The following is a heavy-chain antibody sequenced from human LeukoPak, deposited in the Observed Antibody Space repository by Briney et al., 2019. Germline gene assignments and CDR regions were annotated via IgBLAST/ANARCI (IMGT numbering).Heavy chain of an antibody. CDR3: ARAPTSYYYFDY. CDR2: IWYDGSNK. J-gene: IGHJ4*02. CDR1: GFTFSISG. Sequence: PGGSLRLSCASSGFTFSISGMRWVRQAPGKGLEWVAVIWYDGSNKYYADSVKGRFTISRDNSKNTLYLQMNSLRAEDTAVYYCARAPTSYYYFDYWGQGTLVTVSS. D-gene: IGHD1-26*01. V-gene: IGHV3-33*01.